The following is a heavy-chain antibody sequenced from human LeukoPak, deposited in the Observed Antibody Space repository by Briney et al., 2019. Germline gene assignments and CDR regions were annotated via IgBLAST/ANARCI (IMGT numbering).Heavy chain of an antibody. Sequence: GGSLRLSCAASGFTFSSYSMNWVRQAPGKGLEWVSSITRSNYIYYADSVKGRFTISRDNSKNTLYLQMNSLRAEDTAVYYCARDSEIRNSYYDSSGLESWGQGTLVTVSS. CDR1: GFTFSSYS. D-gene: IGHD3-22*01. CDR3: ARDSEIRNSYYDSSGLES. J-gene: IGHJ5*02. CDR2: ITRSNYI. V-gene: IGHV3-21*04.